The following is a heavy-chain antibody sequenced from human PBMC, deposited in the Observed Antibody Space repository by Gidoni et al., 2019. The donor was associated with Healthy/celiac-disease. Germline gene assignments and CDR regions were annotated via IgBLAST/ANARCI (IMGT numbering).Heavy chain of an antibody. J-gene: IGHJ3*02. CDR2: IRYDGSNK. Sequence: GGGVVQPGGSLRLPCAASGFTFSSYGMHWVRQAPGKGLEWVAFIRYDGSNKNYADSVKGRFTISRDNSKNTLYLQMNSLRAEDTAGYYCAKVEATYYYDSSGYSFDIWGQGTMVTVSS. CDR3: AKVEATYYYDSSGYSFDI. D-gene: IGHD3-22*01. V-gene: IGHV3-30*02. CDR1: GFTFSSYG.